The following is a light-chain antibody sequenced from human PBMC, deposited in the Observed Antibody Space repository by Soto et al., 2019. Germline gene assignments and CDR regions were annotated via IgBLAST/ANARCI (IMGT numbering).Light chain of an antibody. CDR2: WAS. CDR1: QAISSW. V-gene: IGKV1-5*03. Sequence: DIQMTQSPSTLSGSVGDRVTITCRASQAISSWLAWYQQKPGKAPKLLIYWASTRESGVPDRFSGSGSGTDFTLTISSLQAEDVAVYYCQQYYSTPWTFGQGTRWIS. J-gene: IGKJ1*01. CDR3: QQYYSTPWT.